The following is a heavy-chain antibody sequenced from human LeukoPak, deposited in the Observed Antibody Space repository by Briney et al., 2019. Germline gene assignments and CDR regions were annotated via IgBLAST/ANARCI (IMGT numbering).Heavy chain of an antibody. CDR1: GGSISSSSYY. V-gene: IGHV4-39*01. CDR2: IYYSGST. Sequence: SETLSLTCTVSGGSISSSSYYWGWIRQPPGKGREWIGSIYYSGSTYYNPSLKSRVTISVDTSKNQFSLKLSSVTAADTAVYYCARQPVYGGNSHWGQGTLVTVSS. J-gene: IGHJ4*02. D-gene: IGHD4-23*01. CDR3: ARQPVYGGNSH.